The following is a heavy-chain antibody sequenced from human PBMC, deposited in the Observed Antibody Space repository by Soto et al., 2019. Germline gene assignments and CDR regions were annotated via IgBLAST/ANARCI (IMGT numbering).Heavy chain of an antibody. J-gene: IGHJ4*02. Sequence: SVKVSCKASGGTFSSYAISWVRQAPGQGLEWMGGIIPIFGTANYAQKFQGRVTITADESTSTAYMELSSVTAADTAVYYCARVPTDIDYYDSSGYFDYWGQGTLVTVSS. CDR3: ARVPTDIDYYDSSGYFDY. CDR1: GGTFSSYA. D-gene: IGHD3-22*01. CDR2: IIPIFGTA. V-gene: IGHV1-69*13.